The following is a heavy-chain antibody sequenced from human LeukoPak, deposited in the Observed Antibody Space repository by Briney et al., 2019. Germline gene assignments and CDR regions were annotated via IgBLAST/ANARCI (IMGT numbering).Heavy chain of an antibody. D-gene: IGHD3-3*01. CDR1: GGSISSYY. CDR2: IYYSRSP. V-gene: IGHV4-59*01. J-gene: IGHJ5*02. CDR3: ARTYDFWSGPTNWFDP. Sequence: TETLSLTCTVHGGSISSYYWSSVRQPPGKGLEWNGYIYYSRSPNYNPSLKSRVTISVDTSKHQFSLKLSSVTAADTAVYYCARTYDFWSGPTNWFDPWGQGTLVTVSS.